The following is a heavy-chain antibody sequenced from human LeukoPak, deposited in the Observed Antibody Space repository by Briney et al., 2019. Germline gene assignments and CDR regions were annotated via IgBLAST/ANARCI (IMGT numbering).Heavy chain of an antibody. V-gene: IGHV1-18*01. J-gene: IGHJ4*02. CDR1: GFTFTIYG. D-gene: IGHD3-16*01. CDR3: ARAYVWGSYKLLPYYFDY. CDR2: ISAYNGNT. Sequence: ASVKVSCKASGFTFTIYGISWVRQAPGQGLEWMGWISAYNGNTNYAQKFQGRVTMTTDTSTSTAYMELRSLRSDDTAVYYCARAYVWGSYKLLPYYFDYWGQGTLVTVSS.